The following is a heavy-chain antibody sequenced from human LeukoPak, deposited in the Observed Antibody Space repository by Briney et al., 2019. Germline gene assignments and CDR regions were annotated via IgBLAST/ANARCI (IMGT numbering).Heavy chain of an antibody. J-gene: IGHJ3*02. D-gene: IGHD1-26*01. Sequence: VASVKVSCKASGGTFSSYAISWVRQAPGQGLEWMGGIIPIFGTANYAQKFQGRVTITADKSTSTAYMELSSLRSEDTAVYYCARDSPTLLGATYAGRVHAFDIWGQGTMVTVSS. CDR3: ARDSPTLLGATYAGRVHAFDI. V-gene: IGHV1-69*06. CDR1: GGTFSSYA. CDR2: IIPIFGTA.